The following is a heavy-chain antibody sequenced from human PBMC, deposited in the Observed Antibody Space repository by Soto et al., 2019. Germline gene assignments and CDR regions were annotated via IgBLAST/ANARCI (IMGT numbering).Heavy chain of an antibody. Sequence: GGSLRLSCAASGFTFISYSMNWVRQAPGKGLEWVSSISSSSSYIYYADSVKGRFTISRDNAKNSLYLQMNSLRAEDTAVYYCARDLGYCSSTSCYGYWGQGTLVTVSS. CDR3: ARDLGYCSSTSCYGY. CDR1: GFTFISYS. D-gene: IGHD2-2*01. CDR2: ISSSSSYI. J-gene: IGHJ4*02. V-gene: IGHV3-21*01.